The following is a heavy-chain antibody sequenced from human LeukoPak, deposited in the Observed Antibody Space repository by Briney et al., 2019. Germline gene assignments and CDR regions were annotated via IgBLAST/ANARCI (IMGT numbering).Heavy chain of an antibody. CDR2: FDPEDGET. CDR1: GYSFTSHY. Sequence: GASVKVSCKASGYSFTSHYMHWVRQAPGQGLEWMGGFDPEDGETIYAQKFQGRVTMTEDTSTDTAYMELSSLRFEDTAVYYCARAKYNSGWYGAFDIWGQGTMVTVSS. CDR3: ARAKYNSGWYGAFDI. D-gene: IGHD6-19*01. J-gene: IGHJ3*02. V-gene: IGHV1-24*01.